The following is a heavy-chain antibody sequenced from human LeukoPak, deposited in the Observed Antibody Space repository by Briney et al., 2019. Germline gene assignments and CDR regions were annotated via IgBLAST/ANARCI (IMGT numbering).Heavy chain of an antibody. CDR1: GFTFSTYS. CDR2: ISSSSSTI. CDR3: ARGGSYVHY. J-gene: IGHJ4*02. Sequence: GGSLRLSCAVSGFTFSTYSMNWVRQAPGKGLEWVSYISSSSSTIYYADSVKGRFTISRDNAKNSLYLQMNSLRADDTAVYYCARGGSYVHYWGQGTLVTVSS. V-gene: IGHV3-48*04. D-gene: IGHD1-26*01.